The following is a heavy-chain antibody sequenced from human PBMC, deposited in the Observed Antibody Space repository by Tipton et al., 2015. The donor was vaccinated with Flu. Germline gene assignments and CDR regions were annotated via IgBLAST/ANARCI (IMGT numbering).Heavy chain of an antibody. Sequence: GLVKPSETLSLTCGVSGDSIRSSNYYWDWIRQPPGKGLEWIGNIFHSGNTYLNPSLKSRVTISIDTSKNQFSLKLSSVTAADTAVYYCARRDYSNYVSEPKNWFDPWGQGALVTVSS. V-gene: IGHV4-39*07. CDR2: IFHSGNT. D-gene: IGHD4-11*01. CDR3: ARRDYSNYVSEPKNWFDP. CDR1: GDSIRSSNYY. J-gene: IGHJ5*02.